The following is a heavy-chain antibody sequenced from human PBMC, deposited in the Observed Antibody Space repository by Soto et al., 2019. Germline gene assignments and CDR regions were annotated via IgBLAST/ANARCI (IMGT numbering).Heavy chain of an antibody. CDR1: GYTFTSYG. Sequence: GASVKVSCKASGYTFTSYGISWVRQAPGQGLEWMGWISAYNGNANYAQKLQGRVTMTTDTSTSTAYMELRSLRSDDTAVYYCARATGYYYYYGMDVWGQGTTVTVS. CDR3: ARATGYYYYYGMDV. CDR2: ISAYNGNA. J-gene: IGHJ6*02. D-gene: IGHD1-26*01. V-gene: IGHV1-18*04.